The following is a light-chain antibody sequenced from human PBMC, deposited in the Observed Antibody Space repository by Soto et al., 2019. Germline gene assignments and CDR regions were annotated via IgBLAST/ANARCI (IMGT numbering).Light chain of an antibody. CDR2: RNN. Sequence: QSVLTQPPSASGTPGQRVTISCSGSSSNIGSNYVFWYQQLPGTAPNLLIYRNNQRPSGVPDRFSGSKSGTSASLAISGLRSEDEADYYCAAWDDTLSGRNVVFGGGTKLTVL. CDR1: SSNIGSNY. CDR3: AAWDDTLSGRNVV. J-gene: IGLJ2*01. V-gene: IGLV1-47*01.